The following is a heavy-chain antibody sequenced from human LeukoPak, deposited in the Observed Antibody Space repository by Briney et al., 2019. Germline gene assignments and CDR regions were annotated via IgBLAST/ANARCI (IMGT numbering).Heavy chain of an antibody. D-gene: IGHD6-19*01. CDR1: KFAFSSYS. J-gene: IGHJ4*02. Sequence: GGSLRLSCAASKFAFSSYSMNRFRQAPGKGLEWVASITSRSKYIFYADSVKGRFTISRDNAENSLFLQMNSLRAENTGVYYCARDEETVAGLNGFDLWGQGTLVIVSS. CDR3: ARDEETVAGLNGFDL. CDR2: ITSRSKYI. V-gene: IGHV3-21*01.